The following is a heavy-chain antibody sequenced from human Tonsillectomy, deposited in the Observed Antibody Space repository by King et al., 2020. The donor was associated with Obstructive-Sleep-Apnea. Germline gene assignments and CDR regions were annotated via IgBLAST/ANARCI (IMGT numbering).Heavy chain of an antibody. D-gene: IGHD3-22*01. V-gene: IGHV4-59*01. CDR1: GGSISNYY. J-gene: IGHJ3*02. Sequence: QLQESGPGLVKPSETLSLTCTVSGGSISNYYWSWLRQPPGKGLDWFAYIYYSGTTNYNPSLKSRVTISEDTSKTQFSLKLSSVTAADTAVYYCARDLITYYYDSSGYYDAFDIWGQGTMVTVSS. CDR3: ARDLITYYYDSSGYYDAFDI. CDR2: IYYSGTT.